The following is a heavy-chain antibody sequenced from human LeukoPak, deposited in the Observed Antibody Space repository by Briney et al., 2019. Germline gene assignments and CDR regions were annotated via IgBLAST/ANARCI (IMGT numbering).Heavy chain of an antibody. D-gene: IGHD5-12*01. CDR1: RGSISGSIRSYY. CDR3: ARIPLGYSGAYYFDY. J-gene: IGHJ4*02. V-gene: IGHV4-4*09. Sequence: SETLSLTCTVSRGSISGSIRSYYWSWLRQPPGKGLEWIGYITSSGSVNDNPSLRSRVTISVDTSKNQFFLNLSSVSAADTAVYYCARIPLGYSGAYYFDYWGQGTLVTVSP. CDR2: ITSSGSV.